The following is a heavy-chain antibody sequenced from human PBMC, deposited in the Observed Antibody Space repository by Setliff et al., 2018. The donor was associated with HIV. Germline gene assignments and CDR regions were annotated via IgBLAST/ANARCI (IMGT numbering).Heavy chain of an antibody. CDR3: ARCPKISVTYSNYARDNWFDP. CDR2: INHSRST. Sequence: PSETLSLTCAVYGGSLSAYSWTWIRQPPEKGLEWIGEINHSRSTKYNPSPKRRVTISLVTSKNQFSLKLNPVTAADTAVYYCARCPKISVTYSNYARDNWFDPWGQGTLVTVSS. J-gene: IGHJ5*02. CDR1: GGSLSAYS. D-gene: IGHD4-4*01. V-gene: IGHV4-34*01.